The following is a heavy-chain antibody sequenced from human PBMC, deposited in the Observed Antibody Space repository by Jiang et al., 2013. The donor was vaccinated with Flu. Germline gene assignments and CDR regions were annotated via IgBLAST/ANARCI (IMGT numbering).Heavy chain of an antibody. CDR2: IYPSGNM. D-gene: IGHD4-17*01. Sequence: LLKPSETLSLTCAVSGASISSFYWNWIRQPAGKGLEWIGRIYPSGNMDYNPSLKSRVTMSVDTSKNQLSLNLSSVTAADTAAYYCARVVGLKLDYGDPDAFDIWGQGTMVTVSS. CDR3: ARVVGLKLDYGDPDAFDI. CDR1: GASISSFY. V-gene: IGHV4-4*07. J-gene: IGHJ3*02.